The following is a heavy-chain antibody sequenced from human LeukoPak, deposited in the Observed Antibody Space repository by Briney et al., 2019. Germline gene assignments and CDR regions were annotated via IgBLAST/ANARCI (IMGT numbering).Heavy chain of an antibody. Sequence: SETLSLICAVYVGSFGGYYWSWIRQPPGKGLEWIGEINHSGSNNHNPSLKSRVTISVATSKNQCSLKLSSVTAADTAVYYCVSCSSISCYYFDYWGQGTLVTVSS. J-gene: IGHJ4*02. CDR3: VSCSSISCYYFDY. V-gene: IGHV4-34*01. CDR2: INHSGSN. D-gene: IGHD2-2*01. CDR1: VGSFGGYY.